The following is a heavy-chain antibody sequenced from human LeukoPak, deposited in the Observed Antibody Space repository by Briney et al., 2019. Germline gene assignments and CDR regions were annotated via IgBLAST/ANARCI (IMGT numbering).Heavy chain of an antibody. J-gene: IGHJ5*02. Sequence: GASVKVSCKASGYTFTGYYMHWVRQAPGQGLEWMGWINPNSGGTNYAQKFQGRVTMTRDTSISTAYMELSRLRSDGTAVYYCARDPVVVVPAAMAGDGVPWFDPWGQGTLVTVSS. CDR1: GYTFTGYY. CDR3: ARDPVVVVPAAMAGDGVPWFDP. V-gene: IGHV1-2*02. CDR2: INPNSGGT. D-gene: IGHD2-2*01.